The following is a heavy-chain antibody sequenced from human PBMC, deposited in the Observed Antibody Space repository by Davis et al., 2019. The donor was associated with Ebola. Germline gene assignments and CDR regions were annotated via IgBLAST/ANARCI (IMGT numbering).Heavy chain of an antibody. CDR1: GYSFTSYW. Sequence: GGSLRLSCKGSGYSFTSYWISWVRQLPGKGLEWMGRIDPSDSYTNYSPSFQGHVTISADKSISTAYLQWSSLKASDTAMYYCARPSYYYYGMDVWGQGTTVTVSS. CDR2: IDPSDSYT. J-gene: IGHJ6*02. CDR3: ARPSYYYYGMDV. V-gene: IGHV5-10-1*01.